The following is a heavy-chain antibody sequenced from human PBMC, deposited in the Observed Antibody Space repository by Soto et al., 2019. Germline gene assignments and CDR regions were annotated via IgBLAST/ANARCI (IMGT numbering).Heavy chain of an antibody. V-gene: IGHV3-21*01. J-gene: IGHJ4*02. CDR1: EFTSGTKR. CDR3: ARDQYSGSWLY. D-gene: IGHD1-26*01. Sequence: GGPLSPPCPASEFTSGTKRMNWVRPALGKGLECVSFIRRSSRYTDYADSVKGRFTISRDNAKNTVYLQMNSLRAEDTAVYYCARDQYSGSWLYWGQGTLVTVSS. CDR2: IRRSSRYT.